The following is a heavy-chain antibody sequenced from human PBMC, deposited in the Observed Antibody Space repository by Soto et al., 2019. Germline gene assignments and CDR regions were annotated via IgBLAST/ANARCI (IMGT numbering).Heavy chain of an antibody. J-gene: IGHJ6*02. CDR1: GFTFSSYV. Sequence: PGGSLRLSCAASGFTFSSYVMHWVGQSPGKGLEWVAVIWYDGSNKYYADSVKGRFTISRDNSKNTLYLQMNSLRAEDTAVYYCAREASDNGVYRGRYYYGMDVWGQGTTVTVSS. CDR3: AREASDNGVYRGRYYYGMDV. D-gene: IGHD2-8*01. CDR2: IWYDGSNK. V-gene: IGHV3-33*01.